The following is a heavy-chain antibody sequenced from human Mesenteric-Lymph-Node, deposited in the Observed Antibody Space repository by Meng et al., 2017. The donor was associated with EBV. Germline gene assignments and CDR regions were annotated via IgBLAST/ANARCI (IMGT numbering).Heavy chain of an antibody. CDR3: ARRGGGYILDD. CDR2: VYHSGDT. D-gene: IGHD5-24*01. Sequence: LHRQESGPGLVKPSETLSLTCTVSGGPISGSDYYWSWIRQPPGKGLEWIGSVYHSGDTYHNPSLKSRLTISVDTSKNQFSLKVISVTAADTAVYYCARRGGGYILDDWGHGTLVTVSS. V-gene: IGHV4-39*01. CDR1: GGPISGSDYY. J-gene: IGHJ4*01.